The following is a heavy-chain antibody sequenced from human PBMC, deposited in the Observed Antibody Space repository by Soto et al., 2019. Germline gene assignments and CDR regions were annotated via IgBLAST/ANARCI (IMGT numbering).Heavy chain of an antibody. V-gene: IGHV1-69*13. J-gene: IGHJ3*02. CDR3: AGEIYYYGSGSGAFDI. CDR2: IIPIFGTA. D-gene: IGHD3-10*01. Sequence: ASVKVSCKASGGTFSSYAISWVRQAPGQGLEWMGGIIPIFGTANYAQKCQGRVTITADESTSTAYMELSSLRSEDTAVYYCAGEIYYYGSGSGAFDIWGQGTMVTXSS. CDR1: GGTFSSYA.